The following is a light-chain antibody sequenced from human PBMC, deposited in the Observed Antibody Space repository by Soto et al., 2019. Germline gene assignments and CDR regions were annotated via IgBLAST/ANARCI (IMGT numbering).Light chain of an antibody. Sequence: QSVLTQPPSVSGAPGQRVTISCTGSSSNIGAGYDVHWYQQLPGTAPKLLIYGNSNRPSGVPDRFSGSKSGTSASLAITGLQVADEADYHCQSYDSSLSGYVFGTGTKLPVL. CDR2: GNS. V-gene: IGLV1-40*01. CDR1: SSNIGAGYD. CDR3: QSYDSSLSGYV. J-gene: IGLJ1*01.